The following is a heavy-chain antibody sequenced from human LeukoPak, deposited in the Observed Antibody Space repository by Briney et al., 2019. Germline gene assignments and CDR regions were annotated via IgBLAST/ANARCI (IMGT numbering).Heavy chain of an antibody. CDR2: ISAQHGQT. Sequence: ASVKVSCKASGYTFTSYGISWVRQAAGQGLEWMGWISAQHGQTEYAPNSQDRGTMTTDTDTTTAYMELRSLRSDATAVYSCAGSLGYCTSNVCYIKYWGQGTLVTVSS. V-gene: IGHV1-18*01. CDR1: GYTFTSYG. D-gene: IGHD2-8*01. J-gene: IGHJ4*02. CDR3: AGSLGYCTSNVCYIKY.